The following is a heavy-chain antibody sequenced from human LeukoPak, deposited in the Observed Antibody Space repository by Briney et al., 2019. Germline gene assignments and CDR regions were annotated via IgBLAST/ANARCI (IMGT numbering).Heavy chain of an antibody. CDR2: IYYSGST. J-gene: IGHJ5*02. V-gene: IGHV4-39*01. D-gene: IGHD2-2*01. Sequence: SETLSLTCTVSGGSISSSSYYWGWIRQPPGKGLEWIGSIYYSGSTYYNPSLKSRVTISVDTSKNQFSLKLSSVTAADTAVYYCATMNIVVVPAAIGRVGAWFDPWGQGTLVTVSS. CDR3: ATMNIVVVPAAIGRVGAWFDP. CDR1: GGSISSSSYY.